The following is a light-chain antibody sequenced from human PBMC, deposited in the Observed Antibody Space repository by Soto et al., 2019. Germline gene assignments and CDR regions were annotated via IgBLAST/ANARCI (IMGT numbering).Light chain of an antibody. CDR1: SSDVGGYNY. CDR2: DVS. V-gene: IGLV2-14*03. Sequence: QSALTQPASVSGSPGQSITISCTGTSSDVGGYNYVSWYQHRPGKAPKLMIYDVSNRPSGVSNRFSGSKSGNTASLTISGLQAEDEAGYYCSSYTSSSTLYVFGTGTKVTVL. CDR3: SSYTSSSTLYV. J-gene: IGLJ1*01.